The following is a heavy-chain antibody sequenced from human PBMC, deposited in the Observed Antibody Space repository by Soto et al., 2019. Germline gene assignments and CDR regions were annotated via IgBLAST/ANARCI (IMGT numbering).Heavy chain of an antibody. V-gene: IGHV3-74*01. Sequence: EVQLVESGGDLVEPGGSLRLSCAASGFTFSNYWMHWVRQVPGKGPMWVSRINSDVSRTNYADSVKGRFTISRDNAKSTLYLQMNSLRAEVTAVYYCARGAGGYYYMDVWGKGTTVTVSS. CDR2: INSDVSRT. CDR3: ARGAGGYYYMDV. D-gene: IGHD3-10*01. J-gene: IGHJ6*03. CDR1: GFTFSNYW.